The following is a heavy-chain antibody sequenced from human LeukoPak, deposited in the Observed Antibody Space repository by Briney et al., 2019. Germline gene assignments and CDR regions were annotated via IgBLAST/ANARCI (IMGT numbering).Heavy chain of an antibody. CDR1: GGSISSGDYY. CDR2: IYYSGST. J-gene: IGHJ4*02. V-gene: IGHV4-30-4*08. Sequence: SETLSLTCTVSGGSISSGDYYWSWIRQPPGKGLEWIGYIYYSGSTYYNPSLKSRVTISVDTSKNQFSLKLSSVTAAYTAVYYCARGYDFWSGPPDSDYWGQGTLVTVSS. D-gene: IGHD3-3*01. CDR3: ARGYDFWSGPPDSDY.